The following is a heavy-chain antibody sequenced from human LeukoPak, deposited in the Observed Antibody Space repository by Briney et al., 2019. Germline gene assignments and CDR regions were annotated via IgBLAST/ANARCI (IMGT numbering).Heavy chain of an antibody. V-gene: IGHV4-34*01. D-gene: IGHD6-19*01. Sequence: SETLSLTCAVYGGSFSGYYWSWIRQPPGKGLEWSGEINHSGSNNYHPSLKSRVTISVDTSKNQFSLKLSSVTAADTAVYYCARRPVDGTVDYWGQGTLVTVSS. CDR2: INHSGSN. CDR3: ARRPVDGTVDY. CDR1: GGSFSGYY. J-gene: IGHJ4*02.